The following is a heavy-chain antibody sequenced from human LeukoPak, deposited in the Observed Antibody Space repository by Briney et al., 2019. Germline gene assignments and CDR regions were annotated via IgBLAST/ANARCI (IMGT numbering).Heavy chain of an antibody. CDR1: GFTFSKYL. D-gene: IGHD6-13*01. V-gene: IGHV3-23*01. Sequence: GGSLRLSCAASGFTFSKYLMSWVRQAPGKGLEWVSGINGGGETTYYIASVKGRFTISRDNAKNSLYLQMNSLRAEDMALYYCARSTAAGNDAFDIWGQGTMVTVSS. J-gene: IGHJ3*02. CDR3: ARSTAAGNDAFDI. CDR2: INGGGETT.